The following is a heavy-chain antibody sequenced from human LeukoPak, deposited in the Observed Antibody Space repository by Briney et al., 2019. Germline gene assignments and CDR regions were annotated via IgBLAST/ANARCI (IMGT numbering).Heavy chain of an antibody. CDR2: INPNSGGT. V-gene: IGHV1-2*02. CDR1: GYTFTGYY. J-gene: IGHJ6*03. CDR3: ARYLGSSWTYYYYMDV. D-gene: IGHD6-13*01. Sequence: ASVKVSCKASGYTFTGYYMHWVRQAPGQGFEWMGWINPNSGGTNYAQKFQGRVTMTRDTSISTAYMELSRLRSDDTAVYYCARYLGSSWTYYYYMDVWGKGTTVTVSS.